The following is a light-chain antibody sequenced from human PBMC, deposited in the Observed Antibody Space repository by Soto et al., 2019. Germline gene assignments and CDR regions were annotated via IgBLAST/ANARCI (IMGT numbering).Light chain of an antibody. Sequence: EIVLTQSPGTLSLSPGERATLSCRASQSVSNNYVAWYQQKPGQAPRLLIFRASSRATGIPDRFSGSGSGTEFTLTIISLQSEDSAVYYCQQYNDWPLTFGGGTKVDIK. CDR2: RAS. CDR1: QSVSNNY. J-gene: IGKJ4*01. CDR3: QQYNDWPLT. V-gene: IGKV3-20*01.